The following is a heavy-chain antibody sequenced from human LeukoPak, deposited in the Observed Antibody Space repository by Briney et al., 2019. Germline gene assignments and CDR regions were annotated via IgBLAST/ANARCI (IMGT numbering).Heavy chain of an antibody. D-gene: IGHD1-1*01. CDR3: ARQHWPDKFVDF. J-gene: IGHJ4*02. CDR2: ISESGDAT. V-gene: IGHV3-23*01. Sequence: PGGSLRLSCLASGFTFSNFGMSWVRHTPGKGLEWVSAISESGDATFYADSVQGRFTISRDNSKNTLYLQMNSLGADDTAVYYCARQHWPDKFVDFWGQGTLVTVSS. CDR1: GFTFSNFG.